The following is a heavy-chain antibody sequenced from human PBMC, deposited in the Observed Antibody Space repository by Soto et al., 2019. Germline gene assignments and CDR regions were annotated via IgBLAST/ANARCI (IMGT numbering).Heavy chain of an antibody. CDR1: GGSISSYY. J-gene: IGHJ4*02. V-gene: IGHV4-59*01. CDR3: ARESIAARPGLGY. CDR2: IYYSGST. D-gene: IGHD6-6*01. Sequence: QVQLQESGPGLVKPSETLSLTCTVSGGSISSYYWSWIRQPPGKGLEWIGYIYYSGSTNYNPSLKSRVTISVDTSKNQFSLKLSSVTAADTAVYYCARESIAARPGLGYWGQGTLVTVSS.